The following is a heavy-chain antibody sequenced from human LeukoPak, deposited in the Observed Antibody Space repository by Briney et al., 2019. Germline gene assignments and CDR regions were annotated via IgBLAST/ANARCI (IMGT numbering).Heavy chain of an antibody. CDR2: IHYSGST. CDR3: ARSRGGYGDYGSWFDP. J-gene: IGHJ5*02. Sequence: SETLSLTCTVSGGSIGSFFWSWIRQPPGKALEWIGYIHYSGSTKYNPSLKSRVTISVDTSENQFSLTLNSVTAADTAVYYCARSRGGYGDYGSWFDPWGQGILVTVSS. CDR1: GGSIGSFF. D-gene: IGHD3-16*01. V-gene: IGHV4-59*01.